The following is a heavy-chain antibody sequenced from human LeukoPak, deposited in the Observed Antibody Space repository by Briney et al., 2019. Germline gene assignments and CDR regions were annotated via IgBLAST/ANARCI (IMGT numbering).Heavy chain of an antibody. V-gene: IGHV4-30-4*01. CDR1: GGSISSGDYY. CDR3: ARGGDYGDYDVGLDWFDP. D-gene: IGHD4-17*01. J-gene: IGHJ5*02. Sequence: SQTLSLTCTVSGGSISSGDYYWSWIRQPPGKGLEWIGYIYYSGSTYYNPSLKSRVTISVDTSENQFSLKLSSVTAADTAVYYCARGGDYGDYDVGLDWFDPWGQGTLVTVSS. CDR2: IYYSGST.